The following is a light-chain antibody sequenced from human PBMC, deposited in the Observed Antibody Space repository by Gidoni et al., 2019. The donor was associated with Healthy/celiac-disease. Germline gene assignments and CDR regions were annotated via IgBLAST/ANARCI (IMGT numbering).Light chain of an antibody. V-gene: IGKV1-39*01. J-gene: IGKJ4*01. CDR1: QSISSY. Sequence: DIQMTQSPSSLSASVGDRVTITCRASQSISSYLNWYQQKPGKAPKLLIYAASSFQSGVPSRFSGRGSGTDFTLTISSLQPEDFATYYCQQSYSTPLTVGGGTKVEIK. CDR2: AAS. CDR3: QQSYSTPLT.